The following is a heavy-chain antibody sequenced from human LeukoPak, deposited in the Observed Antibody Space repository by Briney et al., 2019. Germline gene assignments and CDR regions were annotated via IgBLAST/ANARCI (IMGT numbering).Heavy chain of an antibody. CDR1: GGSFSGYY. CDR2: INHSGST. Sequence: SETLSLTCAVYGGSFSGYYWSWIRQPPGKGLEWIGEINHSGSTNYNPSLKSRVTISVDTSKNQFSLKLSSVTAADTAVYYCARKPVLRYFDWSDAFDIWGQGTMVTVSS. J-gene: IGHJ3*02. V-gene: IGHV4-34*01. D-gene: IGHD3-9*01. CDR3: ARKPVLRYFDWSDAFDI.